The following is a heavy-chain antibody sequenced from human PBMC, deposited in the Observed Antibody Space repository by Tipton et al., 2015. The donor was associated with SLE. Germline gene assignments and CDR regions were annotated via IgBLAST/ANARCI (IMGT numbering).Heavy chain of an antibody. D-gene: IGHD5-18*01. CDR2: ISGSGGST. CDR3: TTEQLWGSQAFDI. CDR1: GFTFSSYA. V-gene: IGHV3-23*01. J-gene: IGHJ3*02. Sequence: SLRLSCAASGFTFSSYAMSWVRQAPGKGLEWVSAISGSGGSTYYADSVKGRFTISRDNSKNTLYLQMNSLKTEDTAVYYCTTEQLWGSQAFDIWGQGTMVTVSS.